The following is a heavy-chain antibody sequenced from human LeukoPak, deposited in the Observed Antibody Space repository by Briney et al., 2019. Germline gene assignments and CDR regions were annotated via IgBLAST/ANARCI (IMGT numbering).Heavy chain of an antibody. Sequence: GESLKISCKGSGYSFTNYWIGWVRQVPGKGLEWMGIIYPGDSDTRYSPSFQGQVTISADKSISTAYLQWSSLKASDTAMYYCARHYCSGGDCYLTGLDYWGQGTLVTVSS. CDR3: ARHYCSGGDCYLTGLDY. J-gene: IGHJ4*02. V-gene: IGHV5-51*01. D-gene: IGHD2-15*01. CDR1: GYSFTNYW. CDR2: IYPGDSDT.